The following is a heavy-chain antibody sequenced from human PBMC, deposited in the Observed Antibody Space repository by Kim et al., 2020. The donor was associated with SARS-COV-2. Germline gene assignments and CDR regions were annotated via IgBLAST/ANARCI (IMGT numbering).Heavy chain of an antibody. J-gene: IGHJ4*02. Sequence: SVKVSCKASGGTFSSYAISWVRQAPGQGLEWMGGIIPIFGTANYVQKFQGRVTITADESTSTAYMELSSLRSEDTAVYYCARGEDGSDSYFDYWGQGTLVTVSS. V-gene: IGHV1-69*13. D-gene: IGHD5-12*01. CDR2: IIPIFGTA. CDR1: GGTFSSYA. CDR3: ARGEDGSDSYFDY.